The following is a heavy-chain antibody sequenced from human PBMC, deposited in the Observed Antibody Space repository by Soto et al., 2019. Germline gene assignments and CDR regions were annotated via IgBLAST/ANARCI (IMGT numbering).Heavy chain of an antibody. J-gene: IGHJ6*02. CDR2: IHHSGST. CDR1: GGSFSGYY. Sequence: PAATLSLTCAVYGGSFSGYYWSWIRQHPGKALEWIGEIHHSGSTNYNPSLKSRVTISVHTSKNQFSLKLSSVTAADTAVYYSARRTFRFLEWLFTRSYYYGREVWGQVTTVSVSS. V-gene: IGHV4-34*01. D-gene: IGHD3-3*01. CDR3: ARRTFRFLEWLFTRSYYYGREV.